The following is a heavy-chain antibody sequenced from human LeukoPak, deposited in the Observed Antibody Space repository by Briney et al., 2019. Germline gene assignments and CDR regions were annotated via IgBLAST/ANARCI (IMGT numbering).Heavy chain of an antibody. CDR2: ISYDGTNN. D-gene: IGHD3-10*01. CDR3: ASLMVRGIRDFDH. Sequence: GRSLRLSCAASGFTFSQYPMHWVRQAPGKGLEWVAVISYDGTNNYRADSVKGRFTISRDNANNTPYLQMNSLRPEDTAVYFCASLMVRGIRDFDHWGQGTLVTVSS. CDR1: GFTFSQYP. J-gene: IGHJ4*02. V-gene: IGHV3-30*04.